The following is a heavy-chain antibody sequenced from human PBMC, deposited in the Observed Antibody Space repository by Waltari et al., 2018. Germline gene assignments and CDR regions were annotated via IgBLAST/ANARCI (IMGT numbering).Heavy chain of an antibody. CDR1: GFTFSSYA. CDR2: ISYDGSNK. V-gene: IGHV3-30-3*01. CDR3: ARDRLSSGWYP. D-gene: IGHD6-19*01. J-gene: IGHJ5*02. Sequence: QVQLVESGGGVVQPGRSLRLSCAASGFTFSSYAMHWVRQAPGKGLEWVAVISYDGSNKYYADSVKGRFTISRDNSKNTLYLQMNSLRAEDTAVYYCARDRLSSGWYPWGQGTLVTVSS.